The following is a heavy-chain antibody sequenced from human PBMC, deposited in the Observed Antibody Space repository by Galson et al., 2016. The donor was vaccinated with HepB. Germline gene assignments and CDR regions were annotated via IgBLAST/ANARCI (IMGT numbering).Heavy chain of an antibody. V-gene: IGHV4-4*02. Sequence: ETLSLTCVVSGGSISSTNWWNWVRQPPGKGLEWIGEIYHSGTTNYNPSLQSRVTLSVDKSKKQCSLKLTSVTAADTAVYYCARDQAGEILRRPLGYWGQGTLVTVSS. CDR1: GGSISSTNW. D-gene: IGHD4-17*01. CDR3: ARDQAGEILRRPLGY. CDR2: IYHSGTT. J-gene: IGHJ4*02.